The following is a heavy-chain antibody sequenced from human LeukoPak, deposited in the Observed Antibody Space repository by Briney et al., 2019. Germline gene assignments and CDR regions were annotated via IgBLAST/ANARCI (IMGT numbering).Heavy chain of an antibody. D-gene: IGHD3-10*01. V-gene: IGHV3-20*04. CDR1: GFTFDDYG. Sequence: GGSLRLSCAASGFTFDDYGMSWVRQAPGKGLEWVSGINWNGGSTGYADSVKGRFTISRDNAKNSLYLQMNSLRAEDTALYYCAGEAASYYYGSGSFIDYWGQGTLVTVSS. CDR3: AGEAASYYYGSGSFIDY. CDR2: INWNGGST. J-gene: IGHJ4*02.